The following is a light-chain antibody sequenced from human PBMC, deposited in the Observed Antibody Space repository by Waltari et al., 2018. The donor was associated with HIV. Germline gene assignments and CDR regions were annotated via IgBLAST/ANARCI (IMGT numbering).Light chain of an antibody. V-gene: IGLV1-47*01. CDR1: SSNIGRNY. J-gene: IGLJ1*01. Sequence: QSVLTRPPSASGTPGQRVTISCSGSSSNIGRNYVYWYQQLPGTAPKLLIYTNNRGPSAVPDRFSGSKSGTSASLAISGLRSEDEADYYFAAWNDNLSGYVFGTGTKVTV. CDR3: AAWNDNLSGYV. CDR2: TNN.